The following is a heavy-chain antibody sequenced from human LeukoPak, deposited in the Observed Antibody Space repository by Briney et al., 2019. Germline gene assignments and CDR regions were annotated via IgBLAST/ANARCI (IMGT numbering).Heavy chain of an antibody. Sequence: PQASVKVSCKASGYTFTSYDINWVRQATGQGLEWMGWMNPNSGNTGYAQKFQGRVTMTRNTSISTAYMELSSLRSEDTAVYYCARATSPIYYYYYGMDVWGQGTTVTVSS. V-gene: IGHV1-8*01. CDR1: GYTFTSYD. J-gene: IGHJ6*02. CDR3: ARATSPIYYYYYGMDV. CDR2: MNPNSGNT.